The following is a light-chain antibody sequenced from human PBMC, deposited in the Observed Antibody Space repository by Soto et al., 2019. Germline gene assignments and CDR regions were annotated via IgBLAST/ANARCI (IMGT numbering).Light chain of an antibody. CDR1: QSLVHSDGNTY. V-gene: IGKV2-30*02. J-gene: IGKJ1*01. Sequence: DVVMTQSPLSLPVTLGQPASISCRSSQSLVHSDGNTYLSWFQQRPGQSPRRLLYKVSNRDSGVPDRFSGSGSGTDFTLKIRRVEADDVGIYYCMQATRWPWTFGQGTKVEIE. CDR3: MQATRWPWT. CDR2: KVS.